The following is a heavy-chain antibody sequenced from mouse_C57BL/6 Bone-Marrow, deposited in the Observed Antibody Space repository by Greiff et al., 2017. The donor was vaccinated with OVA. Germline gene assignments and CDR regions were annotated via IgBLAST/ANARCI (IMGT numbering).Heavy chain of an antibody. D-gene: IGHD1-1*01. CDR2: FNPGSGGT. CDR3: ARRAPITTVVATTPYYAMDY. V-gene: IGHV1-54*01. CDR1: GYAFTNYL. J-gene: IGHJ4*01. Sequence: VQLQQSGAELVRPGTSVKVSCKASGYAFTNYLIEWVKQRPGQGLEWIGVFNPGSGGTNYNEKFKGKATLTADKSSSTAYMQLSSLTSEDSAVYFCARRAPITTVVATTPYYAMDYWGQGTSVTVSS.